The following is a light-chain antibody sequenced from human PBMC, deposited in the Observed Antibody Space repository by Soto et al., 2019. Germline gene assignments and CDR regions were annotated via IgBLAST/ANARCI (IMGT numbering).Light chain of an antibody. V-gene: IGLV2-14*01. Sequence: QSALTQPASVSGSPGQSITISCTGTSSDVGGSNYVSWYQQHPGKAPKLMIYEVSNRPSGVSNRFSGSKSGNTASLTIPGLQAEDEADYYCSSYTSSSTPYVFGTGTKVTVL. CDR2: EVS. CDR3: SSYTSSSTPYV. CDR1: SSDVGGSNY. J-gene: IGLJ1*01.